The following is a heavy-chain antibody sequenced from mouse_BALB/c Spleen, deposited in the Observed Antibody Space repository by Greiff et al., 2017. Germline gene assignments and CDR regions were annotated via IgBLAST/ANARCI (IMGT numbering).Heavy chain of an antibody. CDR2: IDPANGNT. Sequence: VQLQQSGAELVKPGASVKLSCTASGFNIKDTYMHWVKQRPEQGLEWIGRIDPANGNTKYDPKFQGKATITADTSSNTAYLQLRSLTSEDAAVYYCAKYAFDYWGQGTLVTVSA. V-gene: IGHV14-3*02. CDR1: GFNIKDTY. CDR3: AKYAFDY. D-gene: IGHD6-5*01. J-gene: IGHJ3*01.